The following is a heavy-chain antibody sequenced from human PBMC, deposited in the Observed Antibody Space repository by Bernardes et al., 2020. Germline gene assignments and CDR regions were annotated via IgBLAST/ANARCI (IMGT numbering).Heavy chain of an antibody. CDR3: ARDHGWFGAEPCNY. V-gene: IGHV3-33*01. CDR2: IWYDGSNK. J-gene: IGHJ4*02. Sequence: GGSLRLSCAASGFTFSSYGMHWVRQAPGKGLEWVAVIWYDGSNKYYADSVKGRFTISRDNSKNTLYLQMNSLRAEDTAVYYCARDHGWFGAEPCNYWGQGTLVTVSS. CDR1: GFTFSSYG. D-gene: IGHD3-10*01.